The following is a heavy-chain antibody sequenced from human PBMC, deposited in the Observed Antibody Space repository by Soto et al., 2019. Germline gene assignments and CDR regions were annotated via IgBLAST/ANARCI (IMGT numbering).Heavy chain of an antibody. Sequence: QVQLQQWGAGLLKPSETLSLTCAVYGGFVSSGSYYWSWIRQPPGKGLEWIGEMSHSGGTHFNPSLTSRVTISVDTSKKQFSLKMRSVTAADTALYYCARVERGTATTVVDAFDICGPGTMVTVSS. D-gene: IGHD1-1*01. J-gene: IGHJ3*02. V-gene: IGHV4-34*01. CDR2: MSHSGGT. CDR3: ARVERGTATTVVDAFDI. CDR1: GGFVSSGSYY.